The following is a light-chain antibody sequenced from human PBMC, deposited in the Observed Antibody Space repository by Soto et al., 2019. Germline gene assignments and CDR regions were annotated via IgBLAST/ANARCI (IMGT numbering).Light chain of an antibody. CDR2: DAS. CDR3: QQRSNWPPIT. Sequence: EIVLTQSPVTLSLSPGERATLSCRASQSVSSYLAWYQQKPGQAPRLLIYDASNRATGIPARFSGSGSGTDFTLTIDSLEPEDFAVYYCQQRSNWPPITFGQGTRLEIK. V-gene: IGKV3-11*01. CDR1: QSVSSY. J-gene: IGKJ5*01.